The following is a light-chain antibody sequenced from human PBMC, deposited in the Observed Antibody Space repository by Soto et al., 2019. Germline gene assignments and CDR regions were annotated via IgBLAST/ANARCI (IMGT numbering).Light chain of an antibody. CDR3: QQYNNWPIT. CDR1: QSVSSSY. Sequence: EIVLTQSPGTLSLSPGERATLSCRASQSVSSSYLAWYQQKPGQPPRLLIYGASRRATGVPDRFSGSGSGSDFTLTISRLEPEDFAVYYCQQYNNWPITFGQGTRLEIK. CDR2: GAS. V-gene: IGKV3-20*01. J-gene: IGKJ5*01.